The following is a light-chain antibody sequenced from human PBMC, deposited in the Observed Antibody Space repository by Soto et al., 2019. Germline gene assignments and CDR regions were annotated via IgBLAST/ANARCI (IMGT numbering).Light chain of an antibody. V-gene: IGKV3-20*01. J-gene: IGKJ5*01. CDR1: QTVRNNY. CDR2: DAS. CDR3: QQYGSSST. Sequence: EIVLTQSPATLSLSPGERATLSCRASQTVRNNYLAWYQQKPGQAPRILIYDASNRATGIPDRFSGSGSGTDFTLTISRLEPEDFAVYYCQQYGSSSTFGQGTRLEIK.